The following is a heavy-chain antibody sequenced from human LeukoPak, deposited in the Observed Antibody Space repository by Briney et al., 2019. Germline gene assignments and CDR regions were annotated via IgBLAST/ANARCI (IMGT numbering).Heavy chain of an antibody. CDR2: IYYSGST. V-gene: IGHV4-59*12. D-gene: IGHD2-21*02. J-gene: IGHJ5*02. CDR1: GGSISSYY. CDR3: ARPRGETCSPGGDYDPTRFDP. Sequence: PSETLSLTCTVSGGSISSYYWSWIRQPPGKGLEWIGYIYYSGSTNYNPSLKSRVTISVDTPRNQFSLKLSSVPAADTAVYYCARPRGETCSPGGDYDPTRFDPGERATLAT.